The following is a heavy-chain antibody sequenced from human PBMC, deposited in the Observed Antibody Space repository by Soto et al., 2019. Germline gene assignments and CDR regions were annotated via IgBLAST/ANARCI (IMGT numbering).Heavy chain of an antibody. V-gene: IGHV5-51*01. CDR3: ARQLYSYGYDYYYGMDV. Sequence: GESLKISCKGSGYSFTSYWIGWVRQMPGKGLEWMGIIYPGDSDTRYSPSFQGQVTISADKSISTAYLQWSSLKASDTAMYYCARQLYSYGYDYYYGMDVWGQGTTVTV. J-gene: IGHJ6*02. D-gene: IGHD5-18*01. CDR2: IYPGDSDT. CDR1: GYSFTSYW.